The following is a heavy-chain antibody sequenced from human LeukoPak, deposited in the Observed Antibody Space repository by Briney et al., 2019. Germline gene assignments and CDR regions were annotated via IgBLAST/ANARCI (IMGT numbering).Heavy chain of an antibody. D-gene: IGHD3-9*01. J-gene: IGHJ3*02. CDR1: GFSFSSHG. CDR3: AHGEVLRYFDWPRGRAFDI. V-gene: IGHV3-23*01. Sequence: GGSLRLSCAASGFSFSSHGMSWVRQAPGKGLEWVSGIIGGAGSTYYADSVKGRFTISRDNSKNTLYLQMNSLRAEDTAVYYCAHGEVLRYFDWPRGRAFDIWGQGTMVTVSS. CDR2: IIGGAGST.